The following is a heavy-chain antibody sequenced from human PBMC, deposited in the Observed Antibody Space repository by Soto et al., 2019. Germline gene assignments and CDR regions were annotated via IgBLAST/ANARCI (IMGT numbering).Heavy chain of an antibody. CDR1: GFTFSSYG. CDR3: AEDQRRYFDY. Sequence: GSLRLSCAASGFTFSSYGMHWVRQAPGKGLEWVAVISYDGSNKYYADSVKGRFTISRDNSKNTLYLQMNSLRAEDTAVYYCAEDQRRYFDYWGQGTLVTVSS. V-gene: IGHV3-30*18. CDR2: ISYDGSNK. J-gene: IGHJ4*02.